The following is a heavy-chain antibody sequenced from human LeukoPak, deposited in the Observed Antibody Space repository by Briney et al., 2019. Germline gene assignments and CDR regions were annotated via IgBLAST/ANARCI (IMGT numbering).Heavy chain of an antibody. CDR2: IYYSGST. D-gene: IGHD5-18*01. CDR1: GGSISSYY. J-gene: IGHJ4*02. CDR3: ARGVRNTAMVTQTFDY. V-gene: IGHV4-59*01. Sequence: TSETLSLTCTVSGGSISSYYWSWIRQPPGKGLEWIGYIYYSGSTNYNPSLKSRVTISVDTSKNQFSLKLSSVTAADTAVYYCARGVRNTAMVTQTFDYWGQGTLVTVSS.